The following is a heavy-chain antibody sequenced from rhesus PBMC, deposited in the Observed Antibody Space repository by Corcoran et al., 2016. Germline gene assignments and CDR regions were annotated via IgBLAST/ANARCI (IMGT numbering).Heavy chain of an antibody. CDR3: ASPTPRYYEDDYGYYLEVNRFDV. Sequence: QVQLQESGPGLVKPSETLSLTCAVSGYSISSGYYWGWIRQPPGKGLEYIGYISGSSGSTDYNPSLKSRVTISKDTSKNQFSLKLSSVTAADTAVYYCASPTPRYYEDDYGYYLEVNRFDVWGPGVLVTVSA. V-gene: IGHV4-99*01. D-gene: IGHD3-9*01. CDR2: ISGSSGST. CDR1: GYSISSGYY. J-gene: IGHJ5-1*01.